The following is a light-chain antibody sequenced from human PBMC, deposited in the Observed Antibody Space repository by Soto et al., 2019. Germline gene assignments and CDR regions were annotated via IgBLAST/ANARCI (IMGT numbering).Light chain of an antibody. CDR2: DVT. CDR1: SSDVGTYNY. J-gene: IGLJ2*01. CDR3: SSYTTRSTEV. Sequence: QSALTQPASVSGSPGQSISISCTGTSSDVGTYNYVSWYQHHPGKAPQLIIYDVTSRPSGVSNRFSASKSGNTASLTISGLQAEDEADYYCSSYTTRSTEVFGAGTKLTVL. V-gene: IGLV2-14*03.